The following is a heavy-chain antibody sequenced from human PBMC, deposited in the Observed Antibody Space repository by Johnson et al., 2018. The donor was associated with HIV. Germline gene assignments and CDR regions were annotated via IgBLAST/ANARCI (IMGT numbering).Heavy chain of an antibody. CDR3: ARTLKWELGLPDWDAFDI. Sequence: VQLVESGGGVVRPGGSLRLSCAASGFTFDDYGMSWVRQAPGKGLEWVSGIHWNGGRTGYTDSVNGRFTISRDNARNSLYLQMNSLRAEDTALYYCARTLKWELGLPDWDAFDIWGQGTMVTVSS. D-gene: IGHD1-26*01. CDR1: GFTFDDYG. J-gene: IGHJ3*02. CDR2: IHWNGGRT. V-gene: IGHV3-20*04.